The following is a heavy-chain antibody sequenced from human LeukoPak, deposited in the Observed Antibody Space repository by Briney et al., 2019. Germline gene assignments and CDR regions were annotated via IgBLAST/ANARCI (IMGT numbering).Heavy chain of an antibody. CDR3: AKAVPVPQVAVDIVVVPAADY. CDR1: GFTFSSYG. V-gene: IGHV3-30*02. Sequence: PGGSLRLSCAASGFTFSSYGMHWVRQAPGKGLEWVAFIRYDGSNKYYAESVKGRFTISRDNSKNTLYLQMNSLRAEDTAVYYCAKAVPVPQVAVDIVVVPAADYWGQGTLVTVSS. J-gene: IGHJ4*02. CDR2: IRYDGSNK. D-gene: IGHD2-2*01.